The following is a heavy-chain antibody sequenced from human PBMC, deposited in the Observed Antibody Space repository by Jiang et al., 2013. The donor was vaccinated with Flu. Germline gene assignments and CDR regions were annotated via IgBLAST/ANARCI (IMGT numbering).Heavy chain of an antibody. CDR1: GGSIAGRDYF. Sequence: GPGLVKPSQTLSLTCTVSGGSIAGRDYFWSWIRQPPGKGLEWVGYIFYSGNTYSNPSLRSRLTMSADTSRNQFSLRLNSVTAADTAVYYCARINDDLWYFDSWGQGTLVAVSS. CDR3: ARINDDLWYFDS. V-gene: IGHV4-30-4*08. J-gene: IGHJ4*02. CDR2: IFYSGNT. D-gene: IGHD1-1*01.